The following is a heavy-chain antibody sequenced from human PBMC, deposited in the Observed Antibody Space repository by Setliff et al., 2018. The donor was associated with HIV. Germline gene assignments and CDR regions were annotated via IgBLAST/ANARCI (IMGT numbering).Heavy chain of an antibody. Sequence: SEPCPSPALSLVAPSVVTTGAGSGSPQGRDWSGLGISITVGGPTTTPLKSRVTISVDTSKEQFSLKLSSVTAADTAVYYCARAITFHDAFDIWGQGTMVTVSS. V-gene: IGHV4-59*08. CDR1: VAPSVVTT. J-gene: IGHJ3*02. CDR2: SITVGGP. CDR3: ARAITFHDAFDI. D-gene: IGHD1-20*01.